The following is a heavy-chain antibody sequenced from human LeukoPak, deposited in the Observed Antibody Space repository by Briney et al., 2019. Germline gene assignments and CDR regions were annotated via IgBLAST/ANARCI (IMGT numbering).Heavy chain of an antibody. J-gene: IGHJ6*02. CDR1: GFTFSSYG. CDR3: ARSMDYYGMDV. Sequence: GRSLRLSCAASGFTFSSYGMHWVRQAPGKGLEWVAVIWYDGSNKYYADSVKGRFTISRDNSKNTLYLQMNSLRAEDTAAYYCARSMDYYGMDVWGQGTTVTVSS. CDR2: IWYDGSNK. V-gene: IGHV3-33*01. D-gene: IGHD6-6*01.